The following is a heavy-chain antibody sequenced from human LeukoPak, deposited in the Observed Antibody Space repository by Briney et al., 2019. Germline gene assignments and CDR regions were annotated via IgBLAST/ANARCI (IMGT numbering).Heavy chain of an antibody. CDR3: ARDHALYSSGWYGYYGMDI. V-gene: IGHV3-7*04. J-gene: IGHJ6*02. CDR2: IKQDGSEK. CDR1: EFTFSTYW. Sequence: GGSLRLSCAASEFTFSTYWMSWVRQAPGKGLEWVANIKQDGSEKYYVDSVKGRFTISRDNAKNSLYLQMKGLRAEDTAVYYCARDHALYSSGWYGYYGMDIWGQGTTVAVSS. D-gene: IGHD6-19*01.